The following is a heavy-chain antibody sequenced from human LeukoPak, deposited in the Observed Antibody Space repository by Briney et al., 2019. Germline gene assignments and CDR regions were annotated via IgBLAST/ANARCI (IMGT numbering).Heavy chain of an antibody. CDR2: ISSSSSTI. J-gene: IGHJ3*02. CDR1: GFTFTDYA. Sequence: PGGSLRLSCAASGFTFTDYAMHWVRQAPGKGLEWVSYISSSSSTIYYADSVKGRFTISRDNAKNSLYLQMNSLRAEDTAVYYCARVPRDAFDIWGQGTMVTVSS. V-gene: IGHV3-48*01. CDR3: ARVPRDAFDI.